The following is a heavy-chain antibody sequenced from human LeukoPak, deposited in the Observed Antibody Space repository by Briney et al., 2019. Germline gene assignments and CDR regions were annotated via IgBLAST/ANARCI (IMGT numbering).Heavy chain of an antibody. CDR3: TKDLGRSRIAPRFYY. CDR2: ISSSGSSI. Sequence: VGSLRLSCAASGFTFSSYEMTWFRQAPGKGLGLVSYISSSGSSIYYADSVKVRFTISRDKDKNSMYLQMNSLRAEDTAVYYCTKDLGRSRIAPRFYYWGQGTLVTVSS. D-gene: IGHD6-6*01. J-gene: IGHJ4*02. CDR1: GFTFSSYE. V-gene: IGHV3-48*03.